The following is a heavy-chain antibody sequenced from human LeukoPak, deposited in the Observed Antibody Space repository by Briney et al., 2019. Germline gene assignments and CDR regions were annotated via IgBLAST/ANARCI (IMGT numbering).Heavy chain of an antibody. CDR1: GGTFSSYT. CDR3: ARDGNALVRGVLYAAFDI. D-gene: IGHD3-10*01. CDR2: IIPIFGTA. V-gene: IGHV1-69*05. Sequence: GASVKVSCKASGGTFSSYTISWVRQAPGQGLEWMGRIIPIFGTANYAQKFQGRVTITTDESTSTAYMELSSLRSEDTAVYYCARDGNALVRGVLYAAFDIWGQGTMVTASS. J-gene: IGHJ3*02.